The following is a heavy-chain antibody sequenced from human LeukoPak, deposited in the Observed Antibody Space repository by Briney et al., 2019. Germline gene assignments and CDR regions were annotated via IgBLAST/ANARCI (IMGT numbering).Heavy chain of an antibody. CDR2: IYTSGST. Sequence: SETLSLTCTVSGDSISSGSYYWSWTRQPAGKGLEWIGRIYTSGSTNYNPSLKSRVTISVDTSKNQFSLKLSSVTAADTAVYYCARGPYYYDSSGVLDYWGQGTLVTVSS. CDR3: ARGPYYYDSSGVLDY. V-gene: IGHV4-61*02. J-gene: IGHJ4*02. D-gene: IGHD3-22*01. CDR1: GDSISSGSYY.